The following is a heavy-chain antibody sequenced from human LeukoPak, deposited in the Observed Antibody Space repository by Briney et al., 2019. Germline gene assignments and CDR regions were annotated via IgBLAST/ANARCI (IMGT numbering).Heavy chain of an antibody. J-gene: IGHJ5*02. D-gene: IGHD6-19*01. Sequence: SETLSLTCTVSGGSINSGSYYWSWIRQPAGKGLEWIGRIYASGSTNYNPSLKSRVTISVDTSKNQFSLKLSSVTAADTAVYYCARAAYSSGWYGWFDPWGQGTLVTVSS. CDR2: IYASGST. CDR3: ARAAYSSGWYGWFDP. CDR1: GGSINSGSYY. V-gene: IGHV4-61*02.